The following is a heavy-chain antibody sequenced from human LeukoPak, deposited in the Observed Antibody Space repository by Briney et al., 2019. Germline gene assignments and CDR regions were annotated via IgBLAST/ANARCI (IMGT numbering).Heavy chain of an antibody. CDR2: INHSGST. D-gene: IGHD1-26*01. J-gene: IGHJ4*02. Sequence: SETLSLTCAVYGGSFSGYYWSWIRQPPGKGLEWIGEINHSGSTNYNPSLKSRVTISVGTSKNQFSLKLSSVTAADTAVYYCARGRGVIGSVLVYWGQGTLVTVSS. V-gene: IGHV4-34*01. CDR1: GGSFSGYY. CDR3: ARGRGVIGSVLVY.